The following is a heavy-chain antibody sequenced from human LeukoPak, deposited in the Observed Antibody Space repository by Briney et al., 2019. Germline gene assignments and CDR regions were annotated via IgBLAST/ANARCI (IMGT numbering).Heavy chain of an antibody. Sequence: PGGSLRLSCAASGFTFSNYWMSWVRQAPGKGLEWVSTITGSGGNTYYADSVKGRFTISRDNSKNTLFLQMNSLRAEDTAVYYCAKRLSYINSWYYFDYWGQGTLVTVSS. CDR3: AKRLSYINSWYYFDY. CDR1: GFTFSNYW. CDR2: ITGSGGNT. J-gene: IGHJ4*02. V-gene: IGHV3-23*01. D-gene: IGHD6-13*01.